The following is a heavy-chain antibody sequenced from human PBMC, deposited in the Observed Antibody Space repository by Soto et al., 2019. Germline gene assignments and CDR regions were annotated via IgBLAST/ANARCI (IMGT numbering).Heavy chain of an antibody. CDR1: GFTFSDYY. J-gene: IGHJ4*02. D-gene: IGHD3-10*01. Sequence: QVQLVESGGGLVKPGGSLRLSCAASGFTFSDYYMSWIRQAPGKGLEWVSYISSSSSYTNYADSVKGRFTISRDNAKNSLYQKMNCLRAEDTAVYYCARGPLLSVTFDYWGQGTLVTVSS. V-gene: IGHV3-11*05. CDR2: ISSSSSYT. CDR3: ARGPLLSVTFDY.